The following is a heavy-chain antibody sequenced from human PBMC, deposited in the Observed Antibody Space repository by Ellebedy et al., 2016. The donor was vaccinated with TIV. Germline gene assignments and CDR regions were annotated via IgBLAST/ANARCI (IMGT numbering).Heavy chain of an antibody. D-gene: IGHD6-19*01. CDR2: INPSGGST. Sequence: AASVKVSCKASGYTFTSYYMHWVRQAPGQGLEWMGIINPSGGSTSYAQKFQGRVTMTRDTSTSTVYMELSSLRSEDTAVYYCARDLEWLDGEAAQRFDPWGQGTLVTVSS. J-gene: IGHJ5*02. CDR3: ARDLEWLDGEAAQRFDP. CDR1: GYTFTSYY. V-gene: IGHV1-46*01.